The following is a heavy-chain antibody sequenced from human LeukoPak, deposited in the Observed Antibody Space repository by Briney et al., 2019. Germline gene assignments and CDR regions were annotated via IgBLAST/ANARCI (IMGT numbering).Heavy chain of an antibody. CDR2: INPNSGGT. V-gene: IGHV1-2*06. CDR1: GYTFTGYY. D-gene: IGHD1-26*01. CDR3: ATRDAWELLTGNDY. J-gene: IGHJ4*02. Sequence: ASVKISCKASGYTFTGYYMHWVRQAPGQGLEWMGRINPNSGGTNYAQKFQGRVTMTRDTSISTAYMELSRLRSDDTAVYYCATRDAWELLTGNDYWGQGTLVTVSS.